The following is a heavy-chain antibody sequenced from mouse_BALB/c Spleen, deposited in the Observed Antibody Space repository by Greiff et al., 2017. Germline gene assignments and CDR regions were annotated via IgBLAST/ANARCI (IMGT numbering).Heavy chain of an antibody. CDR1: GFNIKDTY. CDR2: IDPANGNT. CDR3: ARLRGYAMDY. J-gene: IGHJ4*01. V-gene: IGHV14-3*02. D-gene: IGHD1-1*01. Sequence: VQLKESGAELVKPGASVKLSCTASGFNIKDTYMHWVKQRPEQGLEWIGRIDPANGNTKYDPKFQGKATITADTSSNTAYLQLSSLTSEDTAVYYCARLRGYAMDYWGQGTSVTVSS.